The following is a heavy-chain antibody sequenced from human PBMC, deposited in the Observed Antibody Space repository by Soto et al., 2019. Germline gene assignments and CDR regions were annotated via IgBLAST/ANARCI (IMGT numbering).Heavy chain of an antibody. J-gene: IGHJ4*02. CDR1: GFTFSSYG. D-gene: IGHD1-26*01. Sequence: GSLRLSCAASGFTFSSYGMHWVRQAPGKGLEWVAVIWYDGSNKYYADSVKGRFTISRDNSKNTLYLQMNSLRAEDTAVYYCARAEESSGSYRVGYYFDYWGQGTLVTVSS. CDR3: ARAEESSGSYRVGYYFDY. V-gene: IGHV3-33*01. CDR2: IWYDGSNK.